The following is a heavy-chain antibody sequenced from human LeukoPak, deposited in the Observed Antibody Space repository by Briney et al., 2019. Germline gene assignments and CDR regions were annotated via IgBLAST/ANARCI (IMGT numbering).Heavy chain of an antibody. CDR1: GGTFSSYA. CDR3: ASANYYDSSGYYYVFHY. CDR2: IIPIFGTA. D-gene: IGHD3-22*01. J-gene: IGHJ4*02. Sequence: ASVKVSCKASGGTFSSYAISWVRQAPGQGLEWMGGIIPIFGTANYAQKFQGRVTITGDESTSTAYMELSSLRSEDTAVYHCASANYYDSSGYYYVFHYWGQGTLVTVSS. V-gene: IGHV1-69*13.